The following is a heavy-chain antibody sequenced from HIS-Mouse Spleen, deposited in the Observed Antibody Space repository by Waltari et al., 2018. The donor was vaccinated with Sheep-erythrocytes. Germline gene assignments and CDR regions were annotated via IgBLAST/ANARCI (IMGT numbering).Heavy chain of an antibody. V-gene: IGHV3-23*01. D-gene: IGHD5-12*01. CDR1: GFTFSSYA. CDR3: AKDVSPGPNSGYDY. J-gene: IGHJ4*02. CDR2: ISGSGGST. Sequence: EVQLLESGGGLVQPGGSLRLSCAASGFTFSSYAMSWVRQAPGKGMEWVSAISGSGGSTYYADSVQGRFTISRDNSKKTLYLQMNSLRAEDTAVYYCAKDVSPGPNSGYDYWGQGTLVTVSS.